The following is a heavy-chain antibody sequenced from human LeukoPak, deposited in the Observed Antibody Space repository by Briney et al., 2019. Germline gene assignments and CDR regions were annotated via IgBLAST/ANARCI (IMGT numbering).Heavy chain of an antibody. V-gene: IGHV3-23*01. Sequence: GRSLRLSCAASGFTFSSYAMHWVRQTPGKGLEWVSAISDNGGDTKYADSVKGRFTISRDNSRNTLYLQMNSLRVEDTAIYYCGRDWKLDYWGQGTLVTVSS. CDR3: GRDWKLDY. CDR2: ISDNGGDT. CDR1: GFTFSSYA. D-gene: IGHD1-1*01. J-gene: IGHJ4*02.